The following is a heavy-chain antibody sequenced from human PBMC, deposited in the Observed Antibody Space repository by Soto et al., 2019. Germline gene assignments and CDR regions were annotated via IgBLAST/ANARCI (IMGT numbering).Heavy chain of an antibody. CDR2: VYYTGGT. J-gene: IGHJ6*02. V-gene: IGHV4-59*08. Sequence: QVHVQQSGPGLVKPSETLSLSCTVSSGPSSSHNWGWIRQPPGRGLEWIGYVYYTGGTSYNPSLKSRVTIAADTSTNHISLTLGSVTAADTAVYYCVRQGIDYLHGLVDVWGQGTTVSVSS. CDR1: SGPSSSHN. D-gene: IGHD1-26*01. CDR3: VRQGIDYLHGLVDV.